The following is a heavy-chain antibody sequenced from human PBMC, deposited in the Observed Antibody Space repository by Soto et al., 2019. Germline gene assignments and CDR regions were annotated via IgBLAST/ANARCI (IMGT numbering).Heavy chain of an antibody. J-gene: IGHJ4*02. CDR2: INPSGGST. D-gene: IGHD3-22*01. CDR1: GYTFTSYY. Sequence: AAVKVSCKASGYTFTSYYMHWVRQAPGQGLEWMGIINPSGGSTSYAQKFQGRVTMTRDTSTSTVYMELSSLRSEDTAVYYCARDPHYYDSSGYPYYWGQGTLVTVS. V-gene: IGHV1-46*01. CDR3: ARDPHYYDSSGYPYY.